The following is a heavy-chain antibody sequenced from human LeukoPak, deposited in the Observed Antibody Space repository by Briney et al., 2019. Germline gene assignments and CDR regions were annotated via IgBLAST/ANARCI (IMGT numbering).Heavy chain of an antibody. CDR2: IIPIFGTA. CDR3: ATGEGISWTRPNDY. CDR1: GGTFSNYA. D-gene: IGHD6-13*01. J-gene: IGHJ4*02. Sequence: GASVKVSCKASGGTFSNYAISWVRQAPGQGLEWMGGIIPIFGTANYAQKFRGRVTITADKSTRTAYMELSSLRSGDTAVYYCATGEGISWTRPNDYWGQGTLVTVSS. V-gene: IGHV1-69*06.